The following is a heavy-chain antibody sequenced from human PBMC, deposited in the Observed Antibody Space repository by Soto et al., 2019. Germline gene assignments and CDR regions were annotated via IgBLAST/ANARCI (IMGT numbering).Heavy chain of an antibody. D-gene: IGHD6-13*01. CDR2: ISSSSSTI. V-gene: IGHV3-48*01. CDR3: ARDPGGLATSGEYFHH. CDR1: GFTFSSYS. J-gene: IGHJ1*01. Sequence: SGGSLRLSCAASGFTFSSYSMNWVRQAPGKGLEWVSYISSSSSTIFYTDSVKGRFTVSRDNAKNSLYLQMNSLRAEDTAMYYCARDPGGLATSGEYFHHWGQGTLVTVSS.